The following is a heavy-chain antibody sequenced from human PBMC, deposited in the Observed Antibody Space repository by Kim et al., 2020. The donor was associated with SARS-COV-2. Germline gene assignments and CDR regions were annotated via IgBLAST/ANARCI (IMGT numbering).Heavy chain of an antibody. V-gene: IGHV3-23*01. CDR1: GFTFSSYA. D-gene: IGHD3-10*01. CDR2: ISGTGGST. CDR3: AKEPPLYYGSGKNYFDY. Sequence: GGSLRLSCAASGFTFSSYAMSWVRQAPGKGLEWVSGISGTGGSTYYADSVKGRFTISRDNSKKTLYLQMNILRAENTAVYYCAKEPPLYYGSGKNYFDYWGQGTLVTVSS. J-gene: IGHJ4*02.